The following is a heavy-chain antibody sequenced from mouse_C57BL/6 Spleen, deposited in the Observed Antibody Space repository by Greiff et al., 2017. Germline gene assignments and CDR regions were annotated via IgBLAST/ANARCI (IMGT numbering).Heavy chain of an antibody. J-gene: IGHJ4*01. CDR1: GFNIKDYY. D-gene: IGHD1-1*01. Sequence: VQLQQSGAELVKPGASVKLSCTASGFNIKDYYMHWVKQRTEQGLEWIGRIDPEDGDTKYAPKFQGKATITADTASNTAYLQLSSLTSEDTAVYYCAFTTEKYYAMDYWGQGTSVTVSS. CDR2: IDPEDGDT. CDR3: AFTTEKYYAMDY. V-gene: IGHV14-2*01.